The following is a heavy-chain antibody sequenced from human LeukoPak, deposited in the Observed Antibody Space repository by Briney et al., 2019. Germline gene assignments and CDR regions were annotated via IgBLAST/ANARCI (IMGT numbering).Heavy chain of an antibody. J-gene: IGHJ4*02. V-gene: IGHV4-34*01. Sequence: SETLSLTCAVYGGSFSGYYWSWIRQPPGKGLEWIGEINHSGSTNYNPSLKSRVTISVDTSKNQFSLTLSSVTAADTAVYSCARARGYSYGMVDYWGQGTLVTVSS. CDR2: INHSGST. D-gene: IGHD5-18*01. CDR3: ARARGYSYGMVDY. CDR1: GGSFSGYY.